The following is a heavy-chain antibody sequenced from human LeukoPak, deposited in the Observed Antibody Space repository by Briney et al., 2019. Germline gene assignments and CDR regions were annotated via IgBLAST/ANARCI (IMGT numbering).Heavy chain of an antibody. D-gene: IGHD3-10*01. CDR1: GFTVSSNY. CDR2: IYSGGST. V-gene: IGHV3-66*01. CDR3: ARDLMVRGVISDY. J-gene: IGHJ4*02. Sequence: GGSLRLSCAASGFTVSSNYMSWVRQAPGKGLEWVSVIYSGGSTYYADSVKGRFTISRDNSKNTLYLQMNSLRAEDTAVYYCARDLMVRGVISDYWGQGTLVTVSS.